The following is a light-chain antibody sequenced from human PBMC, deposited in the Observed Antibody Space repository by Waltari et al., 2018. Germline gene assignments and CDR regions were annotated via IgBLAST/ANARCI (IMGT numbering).Light chain of an antibody. CDR1: QHISKN. CDR2: TAS. CDR3: QQSYNTPVT. Sequence: DIQMTQSPSSLSASVGDRVTITCLASQHISKNLNWYQQKPGKAPNLLIYTASTLQSGVPSRFSGSGSGTDFTLTISSLQPEDFAAYYCQQSYNTPVTFGGGTKVEIK. V-gene: IGKV1-39*01. J-gene: IGKJ4*01.